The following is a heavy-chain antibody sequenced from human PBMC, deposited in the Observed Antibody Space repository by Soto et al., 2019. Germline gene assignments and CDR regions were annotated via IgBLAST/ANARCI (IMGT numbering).Heavy chain of an antibody. CDR3: ARFDIAAPPPI. CDR2: ISADGSST. V-gene: IGHV3-74*01. Sequence: EVQLVESGGGLVQPGGSLRLSCVASGFSFSSNWMHWVRHAPGKGPVWVSRISADGSSTHYADLVKGRFTISRDNAKNTLYPQMNSLRVEDAAVYYCARFDIAAPPPIWGQGTMVTVSS. D-gene: IGHD6-13*01. J-gene: IGHJ3*02. CDR1: GFSFSSNW.